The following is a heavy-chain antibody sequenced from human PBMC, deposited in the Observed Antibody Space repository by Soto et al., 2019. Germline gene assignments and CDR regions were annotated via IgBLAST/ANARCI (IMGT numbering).Heavy chain of an antibody. Sequence: EVQLLESGGGLVQQGGSLRLSCAASGFSLSIYSMNWVLQAPGKGLECVSYISSSSSTIFYADSVKGRFTISRDNAKDSLYLQMNSLRVEDTAVYYCARTDCIGGSCYGFWGQGTLVTVSS. CDR1: GFSLSIYS. D-gene: IGHD2-15*01. V-gene: IGHV3-48*01. J-gene: IGHJ4*02. CDR3: ARTDCIGGSCYGF. CDR2: ISSSSSTI.